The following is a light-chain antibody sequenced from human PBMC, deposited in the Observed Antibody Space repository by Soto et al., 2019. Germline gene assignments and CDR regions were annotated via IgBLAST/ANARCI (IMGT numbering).Light chain of an antibody. Sequence: EIQMTQPPSSLSSSVEDRVTLTCRASESIARHLNWYQQKPGKTPNLLIYAASSLQNRVPSRFSRGGSGSDFTLTINNLQPEDFATYYCQQTYSTLSITFGQGTRLEIK. CDR3: QQTYSTLSIT. CDR2: AAS. J-gene: IGKJ5*01. V-gene: IGKV1-39*01. CDR1: ESIARH.